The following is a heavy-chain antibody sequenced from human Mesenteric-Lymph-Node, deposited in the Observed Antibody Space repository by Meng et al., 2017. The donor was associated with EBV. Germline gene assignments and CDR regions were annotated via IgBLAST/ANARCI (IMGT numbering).Heavy chain of an antibody. CDR3: ARERASAADFDY. CDR2: ISDTGNTI. Sequence: HAQVVECGGGLVKPGVSPRVSCAAFGFTFSDYYMSWIRQAPGKGLEWVSYISDTGNTISYTDSVKGRFTISRDNAKNSLYLQMNSLRAGDTAVYYCARERASAADFDYWGQGTLVTVSS. V-gene: IGHV3-11*01. CDR1: GFTFSDYY. J-gene: IGHJ4*02. D-gene: IGHD2-2*01.